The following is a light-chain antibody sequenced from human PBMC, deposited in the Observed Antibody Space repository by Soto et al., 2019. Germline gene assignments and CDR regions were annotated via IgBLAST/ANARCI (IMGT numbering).Light chain of an antibody. CDR3: QKRSNWPYT. J-gene: IGKJ4*01. CDR2: DSS. CDR1: QSVSSY. Sequence: ESVLTQSPATLSLSPGERAALSCRASQSVSSYLAWYQQKPGQAHRLLIYDSSKRAHGIPARFTGSGSGTDFTLTISSLEPEDFAIYFCQKRSNWPYTFGGGTKVEI. V-gene: IGKV3-11*01.